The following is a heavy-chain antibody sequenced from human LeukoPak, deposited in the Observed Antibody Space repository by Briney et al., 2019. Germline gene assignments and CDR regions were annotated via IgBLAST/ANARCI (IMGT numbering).Heavy chain of an antibody. CDR1: GGSFSGYY. CDR3: ARRERITMVRGAHYYYYYYMDV. V-gene: IGHV4-34*01. Sequence: SETLSLTCAVYGGSFSGYYWSWIRQPPGKGLEWIGEINHSGSTNYNPPLKSRVTISVDTSKNQFSLKLSSVTAADTAVYYCARRERITMVRGAHYYYYYYMDVWGKGTTVTVSS. J-gene: IGHJ6*03. CDR2: INHSGST. D-gene: IGHD3-10*01.